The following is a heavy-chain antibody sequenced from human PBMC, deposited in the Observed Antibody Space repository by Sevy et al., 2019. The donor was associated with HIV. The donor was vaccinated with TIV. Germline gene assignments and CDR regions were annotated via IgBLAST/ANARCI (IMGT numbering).Heavy chain of an antibody. D-gene: IGHD3-10*01. Sequence: GGSLRLSCAASGLTFSTYSMNWVRQAPGKGLEWVSYISSSSSTIYYAYSLKGRYTISGDKAKNSLYLQMNSLRAEDTAVYYCASPLPFYYGSGSEEFDYWGRGTLVTVSS. CDR2: ISSSSSTI. J-gene: IGHJ4*02. CDR1: GLTFSTYS. V-gene: IGHV3-48*01. CDR3: ASPLPFYYGSGSEEFDY.